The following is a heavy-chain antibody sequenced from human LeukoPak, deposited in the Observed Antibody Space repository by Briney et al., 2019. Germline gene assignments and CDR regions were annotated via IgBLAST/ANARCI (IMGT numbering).Heavy chain of an antibody. Sequence: GGSLRLSCAASGFTFSNSAMSWVRQAPGKGLEWVSTLSGGGITTYYADSVKGRFTISGDNSKNTLYLQMNSLRAEDTAVYYCAKGIYSSGWSYFDYWGHGTLVTVSS. CDR2: LSGGGITT. V-gene: IGHV3-23*01. D-gene: IGHD6-19*01. CDR3: AKGIYSSGWSYFDY. CDR1: GFTFSNSA. J-gene: IGHJ4*01.